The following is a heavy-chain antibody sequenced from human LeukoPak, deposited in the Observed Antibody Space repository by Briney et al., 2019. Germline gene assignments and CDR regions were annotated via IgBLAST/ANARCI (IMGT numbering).Heavy chain of an antibody. D-gene: IGHD2-2*01. CDR3: AKKGQGYCSSTSCPNTFDY. Sequence: GGSLRLSCAASGFIFSSYWMSWVRQAPGKGLEYVANLSPDGIEKHYLDSVKGRFTISRDNSKNTLYLQMNSLRAEDTAVYYCAKKGQGYCSSTSCPNTFDYWGQGTLVTVSS. CDR2: LSPDGIEK. CDR1: GFIFSSYW. J-gene: IGHJ4*02. V-gene: IGHV3-7*03.